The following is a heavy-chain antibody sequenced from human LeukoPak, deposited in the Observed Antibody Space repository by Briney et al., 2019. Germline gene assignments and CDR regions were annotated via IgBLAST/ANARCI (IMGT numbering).Heavy chain of an antibody. V-gene: IGHV1-2*02. J-gene: IGHJ4*02. CDR3: ARVPCGDYGRVFGY. Sequence: ASVKASCKASGYTFTGYYTHWVRQAPGQGLEWMGWINPNSGGTNYAQKFQGRVTMTRDTSISTAYMELSRLRSDDTVVYYCARVPCGDYGRVFGYWGQGTLVTVSS. CDR2: INPNSGGT. D-gene: IGHD4-17*01. CDR1: GYTFTGYY.